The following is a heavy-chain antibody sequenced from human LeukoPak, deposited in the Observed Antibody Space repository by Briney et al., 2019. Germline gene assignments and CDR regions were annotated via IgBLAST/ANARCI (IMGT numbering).Heavy chain of an antibody. J-gene: IGHJ4*02. CDR1: GFIFSSYW. CDR3: AKDVLGYSYGYFGY. D-gene: IGHD5-18*01. V-gene: IGHV3-23*01. CDR2: ISGSGGST. Sequence: GGSLRLSCATSGFIFSSYWMCWVRQAPGKGLEWVSAISGSGGSTYYADSVKGRFTISRDNSKNTLYLQMNSLRAEDTAVYYCAKDVLGYSYGYFGYWGQGTLVTVSS.